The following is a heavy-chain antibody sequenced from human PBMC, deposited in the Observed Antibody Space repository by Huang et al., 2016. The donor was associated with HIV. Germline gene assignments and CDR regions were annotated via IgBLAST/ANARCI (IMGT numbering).Heavy chain of an antibody. V-gene: IGHV4-34*01. D-gene: IGHD3-10*01. J-gene: IGHJ4*02. CDR1: GGSFSDYF. Sequence: QVRLEQWGPNLLKPSDTLSLKCAVYGGSFSDYFWTWIRQSPVKGLEWIGEVKKRGSATHIPSLRSRVSMSVDSYKNQFYLNLTSVTAADTAVYFCARPKMTATPSDSSASYFDFWGRGTPVTVSS. CDR3: ARPKMTATPSDSSASYFDF. CDR2: VKKRGSA.